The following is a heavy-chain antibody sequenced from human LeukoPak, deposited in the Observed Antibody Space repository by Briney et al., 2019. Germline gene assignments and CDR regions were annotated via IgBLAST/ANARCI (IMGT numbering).Heavy chain of an antibody. CDR3: ARHYYDILTGYYSYYFDY. D-gene: IGHD3-9*01. V-gene: IGHV4-59*08. CDR2: IHYSWST. J-gene: IGHJ4*02. Sequence: SETLSLTCTVCVGLISSYYWRWIRQPPGRELEGMGYIHYSWSTNYNPALKSQGTISEDTSKTQFSLKLSSVTAADTAVYYCARHYYDILTGYYSYYFDYWGQGTLVTVSS. CDR1: VGLISSYY.